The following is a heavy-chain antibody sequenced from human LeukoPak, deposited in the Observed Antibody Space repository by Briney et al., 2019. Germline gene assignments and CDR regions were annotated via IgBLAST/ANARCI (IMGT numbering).Heavy chain of an antibody. CDR1: GFTFSDYT. CDR2: ISGSSSYV. Sequence: GGSLRLSCAASGFTFSDYTMNWVPQAPGKGLEWVSSISGSSSYVLYGDSVKGRFPILRDNAKNSLSLQMNSLRAEDTAVYYCARFEIYSSSAGLGWGQGTMVTVSS. J-gene: IGHJ3*01. CDR3: ARFEIYSSSAGLG. V-gene: IGHV3-21*06. D-gene: IGHD6-6*01.